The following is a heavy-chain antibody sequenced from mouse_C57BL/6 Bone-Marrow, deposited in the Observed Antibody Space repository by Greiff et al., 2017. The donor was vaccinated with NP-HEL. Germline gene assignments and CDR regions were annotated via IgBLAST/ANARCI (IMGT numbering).Heavy chain of an antibody. CDR2: IDPSDSYT. D-gene: IGHD1-1*01. V-gene: IGHV1-59*01. CDR3: AREADYYGRIDY. Sequence: QVQLQQPGAELVRPGTSVKLSCKASGYTFTSYWMHWVKQRPGQGLEWIGVIDPSDSYTNYNQKFKGKATLTVDTSSSTAYMQLSSLTSEDSAVYYGAREADYYGRIDYWGQGTTLTVSS. J-gene: IGHJ2*01. CDR1: GYTFTSYW.